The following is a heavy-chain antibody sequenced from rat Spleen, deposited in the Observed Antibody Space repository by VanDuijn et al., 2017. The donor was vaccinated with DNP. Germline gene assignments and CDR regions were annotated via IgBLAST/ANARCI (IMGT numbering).Heavy chain of an antibody. CDR1: GFSLTTYS. Sequence: QVQLKESGPGLVQPSETLSLTCTVSGFSLTTYSVSWVRQPSGKGPEWMGKMWYDGDTAYNSALKSRLSFSKATSKSQVFLKLNSLQTEDTATYYCARDRLGAMDAWGQGTSVTVSS. D-gene: IGHD5-1*01. CDR3: ARDRLGAMDA. J-gene: IGHJ4*01. CDR2: MWYDGDT. V-gene: IGHV2-34*01.